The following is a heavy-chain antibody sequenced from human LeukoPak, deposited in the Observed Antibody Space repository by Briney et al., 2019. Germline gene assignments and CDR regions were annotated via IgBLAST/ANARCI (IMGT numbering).Heavy chain of an antibody. V-gene: IGHV4-34*01. J-gene: IGHJ5*02. CDR3: ARGFYDFWSGYYSPWFDP. CDR2: INHSGST. Sequence: SETLSLTCAVYGGSFSGYYWSWIRQPPGKGLEWIGEINHSGSTNYNPSLKSRVTISVDTSKNQSSLKLSSVTAADTAVYYCARGFYDFWSGYYSPWFDPWGQGTLVTVSS. CDR1: GGSFSGYY. D-gene: IGHD3-3*01.